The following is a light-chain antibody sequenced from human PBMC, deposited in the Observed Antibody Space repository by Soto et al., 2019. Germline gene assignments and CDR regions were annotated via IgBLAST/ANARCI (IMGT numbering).Light chain of an antibody. CDR1: QNVGSF. Sequence: DIQMTQSPSSLSASVGDRVSLTCRAGQNVGSFVNWYQQKPGQAPRLLIYATSNLQSWVTSRISGRGSGTDLTLKISSLQPDDLATYFCQHSYSAQYTFGKGTKLEIK. V-gene: IGKV1-39*01. CDR2: ATS. CDR3: QHSYSAQYT. J-gene: IGKJ2*01.